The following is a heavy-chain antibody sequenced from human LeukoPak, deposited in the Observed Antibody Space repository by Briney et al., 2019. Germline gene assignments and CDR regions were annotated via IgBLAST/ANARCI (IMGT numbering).Heavy chain of an antibody. CDR2: IIPIFGTA. J-gene: IGHJ4*02. CDR1: GGAFSSYA. V-gene: IGHV1-69*13. D-gene: IGHD3-22*01. CDR3: AGYSYDSSGYLDY. Sequence: SVKVSCKASGGAFSSYAISWVRQAPGQGLEWMGGIIPIFGTANYAQKFQGRVTITADESTSTAYMELSSLRSEDTAVYYCAGYSYDSSGYLDYWGQGTLVTVSS.